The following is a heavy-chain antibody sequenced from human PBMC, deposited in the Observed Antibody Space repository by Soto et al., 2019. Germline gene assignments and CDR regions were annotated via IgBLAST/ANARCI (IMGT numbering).Heavy chain of an antibody. D-gene: IGHD6-19*01. Sequence: QVQLVESGGGVVQPGTSLRISCAASGFTFSNYGMHWVRQAPGKGLEWVAVVSYGGGTTYYADSVKGRFTISSDNSKDVLYLQMSGLTTDDTAVYFCEKEPQAYTSPWYFDLWGLGTLVTVSS. CDR3: EKEPQAYTSPWYFDL. CDR1: GFTFSNYG. V-gene: IGHV3-30*18. J-gene: IGHJ4*02. CDR2: VSYGGGTT.